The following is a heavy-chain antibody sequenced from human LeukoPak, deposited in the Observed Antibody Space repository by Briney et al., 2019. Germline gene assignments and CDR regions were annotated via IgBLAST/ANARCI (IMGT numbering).Heavy chain of an antibody. V-gene: IGHV1-18*01. CDR1: GYTFSNYG. D-gene: IGHD1-26*01. Sequence: ASVKVSCKASGYTFSNYGISWVRQAPGQGLEWMGWISTYNTNTNYAQNLQGRVTMTTDTSTSTAYMELRSLRSDDTAVYYCARDWRGSYFPDFWGQGTLVTVSS. CDR3: ARDWRGSYFPDF. J-gene: IGHJ4*02. CDR2: ISTYNTNT.